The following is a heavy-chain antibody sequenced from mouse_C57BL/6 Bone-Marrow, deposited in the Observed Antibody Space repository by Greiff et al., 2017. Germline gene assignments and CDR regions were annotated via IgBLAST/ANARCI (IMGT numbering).Heavy chain of an antibody. CDR1: GYTFTSYW. CDR2: LDPNSGGT. Sequence: QVQLKQPGAELVKPGASVKLSCKASGYTFTSYWMHWVKQRPGRGLEWIGRLDPNSGGTKYNEKFTSKATLTVDKTSRTAYMQLRSLTSEDSAVCYGAREDDGSSLEAWFAYWGQGTLVTVSA. D-gene: IGHD1-1*01. J-gene: IGHJ3*01. V-gene: IGHV1-72*01. CDR3: AREDDGSSLEAWFAY.